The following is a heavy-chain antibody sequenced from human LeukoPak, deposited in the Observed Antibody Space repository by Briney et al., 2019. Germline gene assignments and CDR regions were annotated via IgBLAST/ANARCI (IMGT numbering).Heavy chain of an antibody. CDR2: VYYSGST. J-gene: IGHJ5*02. V-gene: IGHV4-39*07. D-gene: IGHD3-10*01. CDR1: GGSISINNFW. Sequence: SETLSLTCSISGGSISINNFWWGWIRQSPGKAMEWVGSVYYSGSTYYNPSLTRRLTMSVDTSKNQFSLKLTSLTAADTAVYYCARARGSYYSPNWFDPWGQGTLVTVSS. CDR3: ARARGSYYSPNWFDP.